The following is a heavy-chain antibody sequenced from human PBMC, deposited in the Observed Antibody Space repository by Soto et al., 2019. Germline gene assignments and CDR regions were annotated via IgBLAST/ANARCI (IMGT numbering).Heavy chain of an antibody. CDR1: GGSITSSSSH. V-gene: IGHV4-39*01. D-gene: IGHD3-3*01. CDR3: AKTGFWSGFRVVDY. J-gene: IGHJ4*02. Sequence: SETLSLTCTVSGGSITSSSSHWGWIRQPPGKGLEWIGSIHYSGSTYYNPSLKSRITISVDTSKNQFSLKLSSVTAADTAVYFCAKTGFWSGFRVVDYWGQGTLVTVSS. CDR2: IHYSGST.